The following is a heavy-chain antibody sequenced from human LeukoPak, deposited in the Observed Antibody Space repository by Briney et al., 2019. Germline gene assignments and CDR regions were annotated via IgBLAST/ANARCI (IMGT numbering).Heavy chain of an antibody. CDR3: SREYGGGY. CDR1: GFTVSSNY. D-gene: IGHD3-10*01. Sequence: GGSLRLSCAASGFTVSSNYMSWVRQAPGKGLEWVSVIYKGGSTNYADSVQGRFTISRDNPKNTLYLQMNSLRAEDRAVDCVSREYGGGYWGQGTLVTVSS. J-gene: IGHJ4*02. V-gene: IGHV3-66*01. CDR2: IYKGGST.